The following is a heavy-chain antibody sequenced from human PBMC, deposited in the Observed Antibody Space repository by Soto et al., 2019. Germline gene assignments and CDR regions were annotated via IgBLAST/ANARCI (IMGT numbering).Heavy chain of an antibody. CDR2: TRNKANSYTT. V-gene: IGHV3-72*01. D-gene: IGHD3-10*01. J-gene: IGHJ4*02. CDR3: ARVQLRANIFDY. CDR1: GFTFSDHY. Sequence: GGSLRLSCAASGFTFSDHYMDWVRQAPGKGLEWVGRTRNKANSYTTEYAASVKGRFTISRDDSKKSLYLQMNSLKTEDTAVYYCARVQLRANIFDYWGQGTLVTVSS.